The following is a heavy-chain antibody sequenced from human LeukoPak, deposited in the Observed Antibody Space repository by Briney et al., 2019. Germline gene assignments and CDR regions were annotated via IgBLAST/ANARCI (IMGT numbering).Heavy chain of an antibody. V-gene: IGHV4-59*08. CDR1: GCSINNYY. J-gene: IGHJ4*02. CDR3: ARFSQYYDSRTHYLDY. Sequence: SETLSLTCTVSGCSINNYYWSWVRQPPGAGLEWLAYIYYTGSTNYNPSLKTGLTISVDTSKTQSTLRLNSETAADTAVYYCARFSQYYDSRTHYLDYWGQGILVTVSS. CDR2: IYYTGST. D-gene: IGHD3-16*01.